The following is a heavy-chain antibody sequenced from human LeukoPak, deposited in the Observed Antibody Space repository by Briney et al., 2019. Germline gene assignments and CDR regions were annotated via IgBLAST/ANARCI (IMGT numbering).Heavy chain of an antibody. CDR3: AEGPEGPNWFDP. CDR1: GFTFSSYG. CDR2: IRYDGSNK. Sequence: AGGSLRLSCAASGFTFSSYGMHWVRQAPGKGLEWVAFIRYDGSNKYYADSVKGRFTISRDNSKNTLYLQMNSLRAEDTAVYYCAEGPEGPNWFDPWGQGTLVTVSS. J-gene: IGHJ5*02. V-gene: IGHV3-30*02.